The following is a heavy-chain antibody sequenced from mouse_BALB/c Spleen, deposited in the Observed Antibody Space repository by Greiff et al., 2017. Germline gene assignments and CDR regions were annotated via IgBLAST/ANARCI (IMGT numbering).Heavy chain of an antibody. J-gene: IGHJ1*01. Sequence: EVKVVESGGGLVQPGGSMKLSCVASGFTFSNYWMNWVRQSPEKGLEWVAEIRLKSNNYATHYAESVKGRFTISRDDSKSSVYLQMNNLRAEDTDIYYCTHYRYDWYFDVWGEGTTVTVSS. CDR2: IRLKSNNYAT. V-gene: IGHV6-6*02. CDR1: GFTFSNYW. CDR3: THYRYDWYFDV. D-gene: IGHD2-14*01.